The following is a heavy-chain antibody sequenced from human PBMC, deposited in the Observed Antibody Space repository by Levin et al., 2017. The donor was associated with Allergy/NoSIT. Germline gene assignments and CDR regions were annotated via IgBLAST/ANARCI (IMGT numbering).Heavy chain of an antibody. V-gene: IGHV4-34*01. CDR1: GGSFSGYY. CDR2: INHSGST. CDR3: ARFLAATYYYYMDV. Sequence: PSETLSLTCAVYGGSFSGYYWSWIRQPPGKGLEWIGEINHSGSTNYNPSLKSRVTISVDTSKNQFSLKLSSVTAADTAVYYCARFLAATYYYYMDVWGKGTTVTVSS. J-gene: IGHJ6*03. D-gene: IGHD2-15*01.